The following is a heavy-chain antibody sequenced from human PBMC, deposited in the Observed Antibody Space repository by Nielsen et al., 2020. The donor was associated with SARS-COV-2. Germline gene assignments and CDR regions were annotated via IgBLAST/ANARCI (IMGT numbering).Heavy chain of an antibody. CDR1: GYTFTSYY. J-gene: IGHJ5*02. CDR3: ARDLRTMITFGGAGIFNWFDP. Sequence: SVKVSCKASGYTFTSYYMHWVRQAPGQGLEWMGGIIPIFGTANYAQKFQGRVTITADESTSTAYMELSSLRSEDTAVYYCARDLRTMITFGGAGIFNWFDPWGQGTLVTVSS. D-gene: IGHD3-16*01. V-gene: IGHV1-69*13. CDR2: IIPIFGTA.